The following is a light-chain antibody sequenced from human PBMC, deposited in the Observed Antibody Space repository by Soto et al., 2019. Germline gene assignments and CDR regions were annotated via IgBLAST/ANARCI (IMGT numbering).Light chain of an antibody. Sequence: QTVVTQSPSASASLGASVKLTRTLSTGHSSYAIAWHQQQPEKGPRYLMTLNSDGSHSKGDGLPDRFSGSISGAERYLTISSLHSEDEADYYCQTWGTGDWVFGGGTKLTVL. CDR2: LNSDGSH. CDR1: TGHSSYA. CDR3: QTWGTGDWV. V-gene: IGLV4-69*01. J-gene: IGLJ3*02.